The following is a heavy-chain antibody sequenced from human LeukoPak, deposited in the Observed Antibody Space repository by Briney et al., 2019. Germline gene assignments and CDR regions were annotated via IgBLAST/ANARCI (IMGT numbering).Heavy chain of an antibody. CDR2: ISSSGGTR. CDR3: ARDQDRLPDY. CDR1: GFSFSSYE. V-gene: IGHV3-48*03. J-gene: IGHJ4*02. D-gene: IGHD3/OR15-3a*01. Sequence: PGGSLRLSCAASGFSFSSYEMNWVRQAPGKGLEWVSYISSSGGTRNYADSVKGRFTISRDNARKSLYLQMNSLRAEDTAVYYCARDQDRLPDYWGQGTLVTVSS.